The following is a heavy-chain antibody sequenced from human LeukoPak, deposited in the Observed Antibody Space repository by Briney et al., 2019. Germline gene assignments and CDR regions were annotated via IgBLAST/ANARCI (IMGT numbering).Heavy chain of an antibody. D-gene: IGHD4-23*01. CDR3: ARDHYGGVDY. Sequence: ASVKVSCKASGYTFTSYYMHWVRQAPGQGLEWMGIINPSGGSTSYAQKFQGRVTMTRDMSTSTVHMELSSLRSEDTAVYYCARDHYGGVDYWGQGTLVTVSS. CDR1: GYTFTSYY. CDR2: INPSGGST. J-gene: IGHJ4*02. V-gene: IGHV1-46*01.